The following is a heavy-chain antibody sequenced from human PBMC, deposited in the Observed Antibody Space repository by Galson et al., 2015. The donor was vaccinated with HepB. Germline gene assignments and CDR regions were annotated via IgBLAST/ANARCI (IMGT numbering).Heavy chain of an antibody. CDR2: TYYKSKWYN. V-gene: IGHV6-1*01. CDR3: AREVGYSSDWYQGYYYGMDV. D-gene: IGHD6-19*01. CDR1: GDSVSSNSAA. Sequence: CAISGDSVSSNSAAWNWIRQSPSRGLEWLGRTYYKSKWYNDYAVSVKSRITINPDTSKNQFSLQLNSVTPEDTAVYYCAREVGYSSDWYQGYYYGMDVWGQGTTVTVPS. J-gene: IGHJ6*02.